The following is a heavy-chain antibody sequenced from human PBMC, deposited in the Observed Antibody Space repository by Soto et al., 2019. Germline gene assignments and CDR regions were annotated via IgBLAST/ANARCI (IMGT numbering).Heavy chain of an antibody. Sequence: GGSLXLSCAASGFXFDDYTMHWVRQAPGKGLEWVSLISWDGGSAYYADSVKGRFTISRDNSKNSLYLQMNSLRTEDTALYYCAKEGPRRANYYYYYGMDVWGQGTTVTVSS. CDR2: ISWDGGSA. J-gene: IGHJ6*02. CDR1: GFXFDDYT. V-gene: IGHV3-43*01. CDR3: AKEGPRRANYYYYYGMDV.